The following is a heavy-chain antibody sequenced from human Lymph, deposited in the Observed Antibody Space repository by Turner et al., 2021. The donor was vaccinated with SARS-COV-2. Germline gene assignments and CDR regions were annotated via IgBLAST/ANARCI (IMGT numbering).Heavy chain of an antibody. V-gene: IGHV3-53*02. CDR2: IYIGGTT. CDR3: ARDLGPLAFDI. Sequence: EVQLVETGGGVSQSGGSRRRSCAASGFTVSSNDMSWVRQARGKGLEWVSVIYIGGTTYYADSVKGRFTISRDNSKNTLYLQMNSLRAEDTSVYYCARDLGPLAFDIWGQGTMVTVSS. J-gene: IGHJ3*02. CDR1: GFTVSSND.